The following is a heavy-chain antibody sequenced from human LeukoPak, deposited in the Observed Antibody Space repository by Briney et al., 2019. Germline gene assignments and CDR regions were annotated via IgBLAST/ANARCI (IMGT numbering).Heavy chain of an antibody. D-gene: IGHD6-6*01. CDR3: ARDRHSSSGWFDP. V-gene: IGHV1-46*02. CDR1: GFNFNNYD. J-gene: IGHJ5*02. CDR2: INPSGGST. Sequence: GGSLTLSCVASGFNFNNYDLHWVRQAPGQGLEWMGIINPSGGSTSYAQKFQGRVTMTRDTSTSTVYMELSSLRSEDTAVYCCARDRHSSSGWFDPWGQGTLVTVSS.